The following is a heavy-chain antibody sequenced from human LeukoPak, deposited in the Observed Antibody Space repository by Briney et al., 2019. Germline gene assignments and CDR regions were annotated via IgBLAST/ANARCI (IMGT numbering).Heavy chain of an antibody. D-gene: IGHD5-24*01. Sequence: GGFLRLSCAASGFTFSSSWMSWVRQAPGKGLEWVANINEDGSAKYYVDSVKGRFTISRDNAKRSLDLQVNSLRAEDTAVYYCTRSRRDGNDYWGQGTLVTVSS. CDR3: TRSRRDGNDY. CDR2: INEDGSAK. V-gene: IGHV3-7*01. J-gene: IGHJ4*02. CDR1: GFTFSSSW.